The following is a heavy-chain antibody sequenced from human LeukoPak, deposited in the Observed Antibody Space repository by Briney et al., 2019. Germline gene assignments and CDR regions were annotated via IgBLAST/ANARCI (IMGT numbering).Heavy chain of an antibody. V-gene: IGHV3-7*01. CDR3: VRDANSGWSDLDN. Sequence: GGSLRLSCVASGFTFNNFWMNWVRQAPGKGLEWVANLNPDGSEKNYVDSVEGRFTISRDNARHPLYLQMNNLRAEDSAVYFCVRDANSGWSDLDNWGQGARVTVSS. CDR2: LNPDGSEK. CDR1: GFTFNNFW. J-gene: IGHJ4*02. D-gene: IGHD6-19*01.